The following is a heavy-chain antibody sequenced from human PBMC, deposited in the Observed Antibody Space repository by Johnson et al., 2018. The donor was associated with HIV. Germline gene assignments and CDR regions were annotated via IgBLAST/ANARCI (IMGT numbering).Heavy chain of an antibody. J-gene: IGHJ3*02. CDR3: AKDWADQESLDS. V-gene: IGHV3-30-3*01. CDR2: LSYDGSNK. D-gene: IGHD3-10*01. CDR1: GFTFSTYA. Sequence: QMLLVESGGGVVQPGRSLRLSCATSGFTFSTYAIHWVRQAPGKGLEWLALLSYDGSNKYYADSVKGRFTISRDNSKNTLYLQMNSLRAEDTAIDYCAKDWADQESLDSWGQGTRVTVAS.